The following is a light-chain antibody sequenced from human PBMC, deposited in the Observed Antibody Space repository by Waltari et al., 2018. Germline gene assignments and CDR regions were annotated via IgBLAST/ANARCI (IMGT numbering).Light chain of an antibody. CDR3: QQSYNSPVT. V-gene: IGKV1-39*01. Sequence: DIQMTQSPSSLSASVGDRVTINCRASQSINNLLNWYQQKPGRAPEVLIYGASTLQSGVPSRFSGSGSGIGFTLTINNLQPEDFATYYCQQSYNSPVTFGGGTKVEIK. J-gene: IGKJ4*01. CDR2: GAS. CDR1: QSINNL.